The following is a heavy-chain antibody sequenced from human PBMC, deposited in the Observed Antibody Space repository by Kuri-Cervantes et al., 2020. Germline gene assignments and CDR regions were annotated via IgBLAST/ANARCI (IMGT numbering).Heavy chain of an antibody. Sequence: GGSLRLSCAASGFTVSSNYMSWVRQAPGKGLEWVSVIYSGGSTYYADSVKGRFTISRDNSKNTLYLQMNSLRAEDTAVYYCAKRGGSGSYYNVRGGENYFDYWGQGTLVTVSS. J-gene: IGHJ4*02. CDR3: AKRGGSGSYYNVRGGENYFDY. V-gene: IGHV3-53*01. D-gene: IGHD3-10*01. CDR1: GFTVSSNY. CDR2: IYSGGST.